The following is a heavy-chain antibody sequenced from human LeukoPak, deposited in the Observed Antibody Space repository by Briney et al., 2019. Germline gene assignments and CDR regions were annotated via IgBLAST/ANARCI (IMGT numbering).Heavy chain of an antibody. D-gene: IGHD3-16*02. Sequence: GRSLRLSCAASGFTFSDYGMHWVRQAPGKGLEWVALISYDGSHKDYTDSVKGRFTISRDNSKNTLYLQMNSLRAEDKAVYYCARGVGYYDYVWGSYRPYYFDYWGQGTLVTVSS. CDR3: ARGVGYYDYVWGSYRPYYFDY. CDR1: GFTFSDYG. CDR2: ISYDGSHK. V-gene: IGHV3-30*03. J-gene: IGHJ4*02.